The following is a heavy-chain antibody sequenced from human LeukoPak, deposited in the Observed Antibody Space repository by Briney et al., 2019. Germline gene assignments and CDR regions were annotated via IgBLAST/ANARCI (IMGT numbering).Heavy chain of an antibody. CDR3: ARAYYYDSSGYYRVDAFDI. CDR2: ISAYNGNT. CDR1: GYTFTSYG. D-gene: IGHD3-22*01. Sequence: ASVKVSCKASGYTFTSYGISWERPAPGQGLEWMGWISAYNGNTNYAQKLQGRVTMTTDTSTSTAYMELRSLRSDDTAVYYCARAYYYDSSGYYRVDAFDIWGQGTMVTVSS. V-gene: IGHV1-18*01. J-gene: IGHJ3*02.